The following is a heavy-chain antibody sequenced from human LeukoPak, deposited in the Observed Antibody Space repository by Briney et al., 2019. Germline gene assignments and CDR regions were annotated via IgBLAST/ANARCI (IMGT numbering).Heavy chain of an antibody. V-gene: IGHV1-2*02. D-gene: IGHD2-21*02. CDR1: GFPFNGYY. Sequence: GASVKVSCKTSGFPFNGYYIHWVRQAPGQGLEWMGWINPNNGVTNYAQKFQGRATMTRDTPISTTSMELNRLRSDDTAFYYCARDGHFCGGDCLDAFDIWGQGTMVSVSS. CDR2: INPNNGVT. CDR3: ARDGHFCGGDCLDAFDI. J-gene: IGHJ3*02.